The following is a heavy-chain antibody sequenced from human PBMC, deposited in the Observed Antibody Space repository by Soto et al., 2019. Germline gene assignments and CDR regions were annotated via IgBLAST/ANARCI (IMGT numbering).Heavy chain of an antibody. D-gene: IGHD5-18*01. CDR1: GFTFSSYA. Sequence: QVQLVESGGGVVQPGRSLRLSCAASGFTFSSYAMHWVRQAPGKGLEWVAVISYDGSNKYYADSVKGRFTISRDNXXNTLDLQMNSLRAEDTAVYYCASPRGYSYGSPVGYWGQGTLVTVSS. CDR3: ASPRGYSYGSPVGY. V-gene: IGHV3-30-3*01. CDR2: ISYDGSNK. J-gene: IGHJ4*02.